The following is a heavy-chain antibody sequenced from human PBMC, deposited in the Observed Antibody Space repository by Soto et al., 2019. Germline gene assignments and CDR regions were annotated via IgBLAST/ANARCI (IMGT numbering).Heavy chain of an antibody. CDR1: GFTFISYG. CDR2: ISSSSSSI. J-gene: IGHJ3*02. Sequence: PGGSLGLSGAASGFTFISYGMDRVRQATGKGLEGVSYISSSSSSIYYADSVRGRFTISRDNAKNSLYLQMNSLRAEDTAVYYCARVRGFDWLLYDAFDIWGQGTMVTVSS. D-gene: IGHD3-9*01. CDR3: ARVRGFDWLLYDAFDI. V-gene: IGHV3-48*01.